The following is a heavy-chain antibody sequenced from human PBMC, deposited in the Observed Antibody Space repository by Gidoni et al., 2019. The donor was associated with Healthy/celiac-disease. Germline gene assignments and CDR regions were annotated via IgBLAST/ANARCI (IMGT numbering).Heavy chain of an antibody. CDR1: GFTVSSNY. CDR2: IYSGGST. V-gene: IGHV3-66*01. D-gene: IGHD3-10*01. CDR3: ASPYYYGSGSYYNGYYYGMDV. Sequence: EVQLVESGGGLVQPGGSLRLSCAASGFTVSSNYMSWVRQAPGKGLEWVSVIYSGGSTYYADSVKGRFTISRDNSKNTLYLQMNSLRAEDTAVYYCASPYYYGSGSYYNGYYYGMDVWGQGTTVTVSS. J-gene: IGHJ6*02.